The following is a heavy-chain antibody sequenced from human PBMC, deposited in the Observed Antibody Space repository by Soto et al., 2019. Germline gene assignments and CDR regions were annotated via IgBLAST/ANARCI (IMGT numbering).Heavy chain of an antibody. V-gene: IGHV1-8*01. Sequence: QVQLVQSGAEVKKPGASVKVSCKASGYTFTSYDINWVRQATGQGLEWMGWMNPNSGNTGYAQKFQGRVTMTRNTSINKADTGLSSLRSEDTAVYYWASGHYGDYEPGFDYWGQGTLVTVSS. J-gene: IGHJ4*02. D-gene: IGHD4-17*01. CDR2: MNPNSGNT. CDR1: GYTFTSYD. CDR3: ASGHYGDYEPGFDY.